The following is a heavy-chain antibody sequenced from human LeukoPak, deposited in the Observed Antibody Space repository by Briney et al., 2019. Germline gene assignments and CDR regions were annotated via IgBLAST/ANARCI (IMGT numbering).Heavy chain of an antibody. Sequence: PGGSLRLSCAASGFTFSSYAMSWVRPAPGKGLEWVSAISGSGGSTYYADSVKGRFTISRDNSKNTLYLQMDSLRAEDTAVYYCAKAKTGYPVYYFDYWGQGTLVTVSS. J-gene: IGHJ4*02. CDR1: GFTFSSYA. D-gene: IGHD3-9*01. CDR3: AKAKTGYPVYYFDY. CDR2: ISGSGGST. V-gene: IGHV3-23*01.